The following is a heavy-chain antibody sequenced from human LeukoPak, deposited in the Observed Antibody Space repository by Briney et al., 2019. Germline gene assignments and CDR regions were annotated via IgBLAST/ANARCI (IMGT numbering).Heavy chain of an antibody. Sequence: SETLSLTCTVSGGSISSYYWSWIRQPAGEGVEWIGRIYTSGSTNYNPSLKSRVTMSVDTSKNQFSLKLSSVTAADTAVYYCARDGYYSVWDWFDPWGQGTLVTVSS. V-gene: IGHV4-4*07. J-gene: IGHJ5*02. D-gene: IGHD2/OR15-2a*01. CDR3: ARDGYYSVWDWFDP. CDR1: GGSISSYY. CDR2: IYTSGST.